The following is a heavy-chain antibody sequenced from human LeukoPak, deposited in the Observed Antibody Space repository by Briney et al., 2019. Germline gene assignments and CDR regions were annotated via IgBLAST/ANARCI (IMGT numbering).Heavy chain of an antibody. V-gene: IGHV3-30-3*01. J-gene: IGHJ3*02. CDR1: GFTFSTYF. D-gene: IGHD3-10*01. Sequence: GRSLRLSCAASGFTFSTYFMHWVRQAPGKGLEWVAVIASDGSHTFYVESVRGRFTISRDNSKNTLYLQMNSLRAEDTAVYFCARERQDTIVHSGAFDIRGQGTMVTVSS. CDR2: IASDGSHT. CDR3: ARERQDTIVHSGAFDI.